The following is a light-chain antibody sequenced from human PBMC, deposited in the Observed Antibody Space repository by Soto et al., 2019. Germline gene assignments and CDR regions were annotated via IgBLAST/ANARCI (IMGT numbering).Light chain of an antibody. Sequence: AIQMTQSPSSLSESVGDRVTITCRASQGIRNDLGWYQQKPGKAPKLLIYSASSLQSGVPSRFSGSGSGTDFTLTISSLQPEDFATYYCLQDYTYPLTFGGGTKVEIK. CDR2: SAS. V-gene: IGKV1-6*01. J-gene: IGKJ4*01. CDR3: LQDYTYPLT. CDR1: QGIRND.